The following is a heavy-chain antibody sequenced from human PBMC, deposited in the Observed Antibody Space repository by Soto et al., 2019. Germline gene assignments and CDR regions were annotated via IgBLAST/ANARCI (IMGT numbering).Heavy chain of an antibody. Sequence: QVQLVESGGGVVQSGGSLRLSCGGSGFIFSRYGMHWVRQAPGKGLEWVTGISYDGGERFYADSVKGRFTISRDNSKNRPDLQMSSLRPEHTAVYYCARDLPLYCRGDCNFDFWGQGTLVTVSS. D-gene: IGHD2-21*02. V-gene: IGHV3-30*03. CDR1: GFIFSRYG. CDR2: ISYDGGER. CDR3: ARDLPLYCRGDCNFDF. J-gene: IGHJ4*02.